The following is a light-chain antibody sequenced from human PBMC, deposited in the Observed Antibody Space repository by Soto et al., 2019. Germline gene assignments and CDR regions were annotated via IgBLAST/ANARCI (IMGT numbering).Light chain of an antibody. V-gene: IGKV3-20*01. CDR2: GAS. CDR3: QQYQSLT. J-gene: IGKJ4*01. Sequence: EIVLTQSPATLSLAPGERATLSCRASQSVSSSSLAWYQQKPGQAPRLLIYGASSRATGIPDRFSGSGSGTDFSLTISRLEPEDFAVYYCQQYQSLTFGGGTKVDI. CDR1: QSVSSSS.